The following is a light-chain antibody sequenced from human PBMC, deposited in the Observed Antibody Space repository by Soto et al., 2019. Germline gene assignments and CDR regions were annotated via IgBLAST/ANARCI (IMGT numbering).Light chain of an antibody. Sequence: EVVLTQSPGTLSLSPGERATLSCRASRSVNSTYLVWYQQRPGQAPRLLIYGASNRASGIPHRFSGSGSGTDFTLTISKLEPEDFTIYYCQQYSTLPTTFGPGTKLDIK. CDR1: RSVNSTY. CDR2: GAS. J-gene: IGKJ3*01. CDR3: QQYSTLPTT. V-gene: IGKV3-20*01.